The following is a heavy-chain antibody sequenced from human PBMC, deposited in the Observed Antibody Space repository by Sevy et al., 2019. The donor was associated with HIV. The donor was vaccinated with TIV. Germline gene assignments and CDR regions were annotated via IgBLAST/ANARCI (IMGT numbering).Heavy chain of an antibody. V-gene: IGHV1-18*01. CDR2: ISAYNGNT. Sequence: ASGKVSCKASGYTFTSYGISWVRQAPGQGLEWMGWISAYNGNTNYAQKLQGRVTMTTDTSTSTAYMELRSLRSDDTAAYYCAREYSYYYGSGSHGFDSWGQGTLVTVS. CDR3: AREYSYYYGSGSHGFDS. CDR1: GYTFTSYG. J-gene: IGHJ4*02. D-gene: IGHD3-10*01.